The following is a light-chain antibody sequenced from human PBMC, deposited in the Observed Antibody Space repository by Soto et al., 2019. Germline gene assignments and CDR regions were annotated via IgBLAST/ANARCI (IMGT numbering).Light chain of an antibody. J-gene: IGKJ1*01. Sequence: DIVMIQSPDSLAVSLGERATINCKSSQSVLRSSNNKNYLAWFQQNPGQPPKLLIYWASTRESGVPDRFSGRGSGTDFTLTISSLQTEDVAVYYCKPYCSAPRTFGQGTKVEIK. CDR2: WAS. CDR1: QSVLRSSNNKNY. V-gene: IGKV4-1*01. CDR3: KPYCSAPRT.